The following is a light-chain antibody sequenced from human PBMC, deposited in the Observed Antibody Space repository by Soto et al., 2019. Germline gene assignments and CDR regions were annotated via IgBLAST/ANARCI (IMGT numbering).Light chain of an antibody. CDR2: GTS. CDR3: QQYNNWPPWT. Sequence: EIVMTQSPATLSVSPGERATLSCRASQSVSSSLAWYQQKPGQSPRLLIHGTSTRASGVPARFSGSGSGTEFTLTINGLQSEDSAGYYCQQYNNWPPWTFGQGTKVEIK. J-gene: IGKJ1*01. CDR1: QSVSSS. V-gene: IGKV3-15*01.